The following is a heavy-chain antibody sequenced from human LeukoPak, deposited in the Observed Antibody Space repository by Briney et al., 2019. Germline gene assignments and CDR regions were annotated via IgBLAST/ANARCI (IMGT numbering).Heavy chain of an antibody. CDR2: ISYDGSNK. V-gene: IGHV3-30*18. CDR1: GFTFSSYG. Sequence: GGSLRLSCAASGFTFSSYGMHWVRQAPGKGLEWVAVISYDGSNKYYADSVKGRFTISRDNSKNTLYLQMNSLRAEDTAVYYCAKDWYYHGAEYFQHWGQGTLVTVSS. CDR3: AKDWYYHGAEYFQH. J-gene: IGHJ1*01. D-gene: IGHD3-10*01.